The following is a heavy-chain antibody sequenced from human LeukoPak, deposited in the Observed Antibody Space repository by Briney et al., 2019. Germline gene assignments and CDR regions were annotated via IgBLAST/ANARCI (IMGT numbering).Heavy chain of an antibody. CDR2: ISSDGNT. D-gene: IGHD6-19*01. CDR1: GFTVSSSS. Sequence: GGPLRLSCAASGFTVSSSSMNWVRLGPGKGLEWVSVISSDGNTYYADSVEGRFTISRDNSRNTLSLQMHGLRADDTAVYYCARGQEQFSSPWQWGPRRKNFYYYGMDVWGQGTTVTVSS. J-gene: IGHJ6*02. CDR3: ARGQEQFSSPWQWGPRRKNFYYYGMDV. V-gene: IGHV3-66*01.